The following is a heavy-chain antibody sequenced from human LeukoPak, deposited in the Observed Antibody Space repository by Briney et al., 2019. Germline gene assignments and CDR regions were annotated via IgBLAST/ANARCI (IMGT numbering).Heavy chain of an antibody. CDR3: ARHRGDNSNPRYYFYYMDV. Sequence: SETLSLTCSVSGHSISSGYYWGWIRQPPGEGQEWIGTMYHRGSTYYNPSLKSRVTMSGDTSKNHFSLKLSSVIAADAAVYYRARHRGDNSNPRYYFYYMDVWGKGTTVTVSS. V-gene: IGHV4-38-2*01. J-gene: IGHJ6*03. CDR2: MYHRGST. CDR1: GHSISSGYY. D-gene: IGHD4-11*01.